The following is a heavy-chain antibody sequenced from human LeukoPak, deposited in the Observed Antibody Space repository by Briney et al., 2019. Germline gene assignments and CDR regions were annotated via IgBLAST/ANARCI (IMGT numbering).Heavy chain of an antibody. CDR3: ASNLPYYYDSSGPITNAFDI. D-gene: IGHD3-22*01. Sequence: ASVKVSCKASGYTFTSYGISWVRQAPGQGLEWMGWIRAYNGNTNYAQKLQGRVTMTTDTSTSTAYMELRSLRSDDTAVYYCASNLPYYYDSSGPITNAFDIWGQGTMVTVSS. CDR1: GYTFTSYG. V-gene: IGHV1-18*01. CDR2: IRAYNGNT. J-gene: IGHJ3*02.